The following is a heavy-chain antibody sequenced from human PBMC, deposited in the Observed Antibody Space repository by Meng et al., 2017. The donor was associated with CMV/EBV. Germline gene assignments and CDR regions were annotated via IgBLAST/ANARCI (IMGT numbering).Heavy chain of an antibody. CDR1: GFTVSSNY. CDR3: ARARKYYYDTPGDFDY. Sequence: GESLKISCAASGFTVSSNYMSWVRQAPGKGLEWVSVIYSGGSTYYADSVKGRFTISRDNSKNTLYLQMNSLRAEDTAVYYCARARKYYYDTPGDFDYWGQGTLVTVSS. CDR2: IYSGGST. D-gene: IGHD3-22*01. V-gene: IGHV3-66*02. J-gene: IGHJ4*02.